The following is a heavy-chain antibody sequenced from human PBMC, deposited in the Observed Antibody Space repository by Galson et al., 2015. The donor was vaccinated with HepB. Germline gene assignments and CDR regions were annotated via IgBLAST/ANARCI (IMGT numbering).Heavy chain of an antibody. J-gene: IGHJ4*02. D-gene: IGHD6-13*01. CDR1: GFTFSSYS. CDR3: AREPDVGTSSSRYDDYFDY. CDR2: ISSSSGTI. V-gene: IGHV3-48*01. Sequence: SLRLSCAASGFTFSSYSMNWVRQAPGKGLEWVSYISSSSGTIYYADSVKGRFTISRDNAKNSLYLQMNSLRAEDTAVYYCAREPDVGTSSSRYDDYFDYWGQGTLVTVSS.